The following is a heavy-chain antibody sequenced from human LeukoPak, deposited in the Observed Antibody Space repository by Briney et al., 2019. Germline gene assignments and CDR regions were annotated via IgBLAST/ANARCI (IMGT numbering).Heavy chain of an antibody. V-gene: IGHV3-7*01. CDR2: IKQDGSEK. J-gene: IGHJ4*02. Sequence: PGGSLRLSCAASGFSFSRYWMSWVRQAPGKGLEWVANIKQDGSEKNYVESVKGRFTISRDNAKNSLYLQTNSLRAEDTAVYYRARAGQEWFGELGFDQWGQGTLVIVSS. CDR1: GFSFSRYW. D-gene: IGHD3-10*01. CDR3: ARAGQEWFGELGFDQ.